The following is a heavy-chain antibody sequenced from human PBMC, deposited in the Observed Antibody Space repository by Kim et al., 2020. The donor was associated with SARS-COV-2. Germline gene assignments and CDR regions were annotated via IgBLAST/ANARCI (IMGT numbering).Heavy chain of an antibody. J-gene: IGHJ6*02. V-gene: IGHV4-39*07. CDR1: GGSISSSSYY. CDR3: ASSPGSYYVEGNYYYYGMDV. Sequence: SETLSLTCTVSGGSISSSSYYWGWIRQPPGKGLEWIGSIYYSGSTYYNPSLKSRVTISVDTSKNQFSLKLSSVTAADTAVYYCASSPGSYYVEGNYYYYGMDVWGQGTTVTVSS. D-gene: IGHD1-26*01. CDR2: IYYSGST.